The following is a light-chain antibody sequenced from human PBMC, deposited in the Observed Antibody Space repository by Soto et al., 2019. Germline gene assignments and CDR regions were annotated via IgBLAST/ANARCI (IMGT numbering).Light chain of an antibody. Sequence: DIQMTQSPSSVSASVGDRVTITCRASQGISTWLAWYQQKPGKAPKLLIYDASNLETGVPSRFSGSGSGTEFTLTISSLQPDDFATYYCQHYNSYSEAFGQGTKV. CDR3: QHYNSYSEA. V-gene: IGKV1-5*01. CDR2: DAS. CDR1: QGISTW. J-gene: IGKJ1*01.